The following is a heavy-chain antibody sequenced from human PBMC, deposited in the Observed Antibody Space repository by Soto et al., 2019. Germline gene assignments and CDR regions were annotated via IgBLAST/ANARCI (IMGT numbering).Heavy chain of an antibody. V-gene: IGHV3-30-3*01. D-gene: IGHD3-22*01. CDR1: GFIFSNYA. CDR3: ARDRVYYYDNSGYYNFDY. Sequence: QVQLVESGGGVVQPGRSLRVSCAASGFIFSNYAMHWVRQAPGKGLEWVAVVSYDGNNQFYAESVKGRFTISRESSRTTLYLQMNNLREEDTAVYYCARDRVYYYDNSGYYNFDYWGQGTLVIVSS. CDR2: VSYDGNNQ. J-gene: IGHJ4*02.